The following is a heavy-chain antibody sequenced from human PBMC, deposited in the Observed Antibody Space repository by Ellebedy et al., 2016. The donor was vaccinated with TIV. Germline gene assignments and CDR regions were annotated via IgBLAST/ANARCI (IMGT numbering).Heavy chain of an antibody. D-gene: IGHD3-22*01. CDR3: VGGPGYWTSDH. V-gene: IGHV3-23*01. Sequence: GGSLRLSCAASGFSFSSYAMSWVRQAPGKGLEWVSSISGSGGSKYYADSVKGRFTISRDDAKKSLHLQMDSLRAEDTAVYYCVGGPGYWTSDHWGQGTLVTVS. CDR2: ISGSGGSK. CDR1: GFSFSSYA. J-gene: IGHJ4*02.